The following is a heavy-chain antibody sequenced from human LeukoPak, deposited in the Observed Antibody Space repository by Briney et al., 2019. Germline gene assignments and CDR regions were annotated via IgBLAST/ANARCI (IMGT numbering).Heavy chain of an antibody. V-gene: IGHV1-69*01. J-gene: IGHJ3*02. CDR3: ARDARRDYPDAFDI. CDR2: IIPIFGTA. Sequence: GASVKVSCKASGGTFSSYAISWVRQAPGQGLEWMGGIIPIFGTANYAQKFQGRVTITADESTSTAYVELSSLRSEDTAVYYCARDARRDYPDAFDIWGQGTMVTVSS. D-gene: IGHD4-11*01. CDR1: GGTFSSYA.